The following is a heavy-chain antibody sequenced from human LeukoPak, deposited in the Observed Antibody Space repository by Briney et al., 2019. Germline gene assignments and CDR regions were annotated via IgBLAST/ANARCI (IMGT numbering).Heavy chain of an antibody. D-gene: IGHD1-1*01. CDR1: GGTFSSYA. V-gene: IGHV1-69*04. J-gene: IGHJ3*02. Sequence: ASAKVSCTASGGTFSSYAISWVRQAPGQGLEWMGRIIPIFGIASYAQKFQGRVTITADKSTSTAYMELSSLRSEDTAVYYCARGLGNDAFDIWGQGTMVTVSS. CDR2: IIPIFGIA. CDR3: ARGLGNDAFDI.